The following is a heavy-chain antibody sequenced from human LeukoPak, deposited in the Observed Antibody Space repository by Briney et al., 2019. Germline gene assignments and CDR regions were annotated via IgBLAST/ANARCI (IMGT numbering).Heavy chain of an antibody. CDR1: GFTFSSYA. CDR3: AKIFYDSSGYSAFDI. V-gene: IGHV3-23*01. CDR2: ISGSGGST. D-gene: IGHD3-22*01. Sequence: GGSLRLSCAASGFTFSSYAMSWVRQAPGKGLEWVSAISGSGGSTYCADSVKGRFTISRDNSKNTLYLQMNSLRAEDTAVYYCAKIFYDSSGYSAFDIWGQGTMVTVSS. J-gene: IGHJ3*02.